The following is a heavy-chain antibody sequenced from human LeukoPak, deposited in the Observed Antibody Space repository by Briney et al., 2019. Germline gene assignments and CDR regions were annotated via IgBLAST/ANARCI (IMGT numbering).Heavy chain of an antibody. Sequence: GASVKVSCKASGYTFTSYYMHWVRQAPGQGLEWMGLINPSGGSTSYAQKFQGRVTMTRDTSTSTVYMELSSMRSEDTAVYYCARDYCTNGVCYNFDPWGQGTLVTVSS. CDR1: GYTFTSYY. J-gene: IGHJ5*02. CDR3: ARDYCTNGVCYNFDP. CDR2: INPSGGST. D-gene: IGHD2-8*01. V-gene: IGHV1-46*01.